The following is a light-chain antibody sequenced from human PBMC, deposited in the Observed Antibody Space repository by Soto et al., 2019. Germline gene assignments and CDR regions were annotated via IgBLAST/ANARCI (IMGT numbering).Light chain of an antibody. V-gene: IGLV2-14*03. CDR3: SSYTPSNTRQIV. CDR1: SSDVGGYNY. J-gene: IGLJ1*01. CDR2: YVS. Sequence: QSALTQPASVSGSPGQSITISCTGTSSDVGGYNYVSWYQHHPGEAPKLMIYYVSNRPSGVSNRFSGSKSGNTASLTISGLQPADEADYYCSSYTPSNTRQIVFGTGTKLTVL.